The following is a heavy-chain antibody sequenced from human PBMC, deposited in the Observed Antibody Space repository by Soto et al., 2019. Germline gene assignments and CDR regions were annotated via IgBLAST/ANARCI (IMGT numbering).Heavy chain of an antibody. Sequence: QVQLVESGGGVVQPGRSLRLSCAASGFTFSSYAMHWVRQAPGKGLEWVAVISYDGSNKYYADSVKGRFTIPRDNSKNTLYLQMNSLRAEDTAVYYCARDGERESSSWTYFDYWGQGTLVTVSS. J-gene: IGHJ4*02. CDR2: ISYDGSNK. CDR3: ARDGERESSSWTYFDY. D-gene: IGHD6-13*01. CDR1: GFTFSSYA. V-gene: IGHV3-30-3*01.